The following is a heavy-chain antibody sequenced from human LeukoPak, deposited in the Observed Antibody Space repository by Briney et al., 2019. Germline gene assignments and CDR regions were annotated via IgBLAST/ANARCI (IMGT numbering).Heavy chain of an antibody. J-gene: IGHJ5*02. D-gene: IGHD3-22*01. CDR2: IYSGGST. V-gene: IGHV3-53*01. Sequence: GGSLRLSCAASGFTVSSNYMSWVRQAPGKGLEWVSVIYSGGSTYYADSVKGRFTISRDNSKNTLYLQMNSLRAEDMAAYYCAREALPYYYDSRGFDPWGQGTLVTVSS. CDR3: AREALPYYYDSRGFDP. CDR1: GFTVSSNY.